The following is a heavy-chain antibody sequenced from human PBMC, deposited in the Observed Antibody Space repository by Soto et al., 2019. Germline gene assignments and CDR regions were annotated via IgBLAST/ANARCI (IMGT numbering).Heavy chain of an antibody. CDR1: GDSVSSNSAA. CDR2: XXXXXXXXX. CDR3: AKGVSVMAGDNYYGMDV. Sequence: SQTLSLTCAISGDSVSSNSAAWNWIRQSPSRXXEWXXXXXXXXXXXXXXXXXXXXRITINPDTSKNQFSLQLNSVTPEDTAVYHCAKGVSVMAGDNYYGMDVWGQGTTVTVSS. D-gene: IGHD6-19*01. V-gene: IGHV6-1*01. J-gene: IGHJ6*02.